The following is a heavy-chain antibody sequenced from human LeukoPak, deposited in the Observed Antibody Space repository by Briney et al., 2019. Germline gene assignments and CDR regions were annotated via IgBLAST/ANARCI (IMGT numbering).Heavy chain of an antibody. CDR1: GFTFSNAW. J-gene: IGHJ3*02. V-gene: IGHV3-15*01. Sequence: PGGSLRLSCAASGFTFSNAWMSGVRQAPGKGLEWVGRIKSKTDGGTTDYAAPVKGRFTISRDDSKNTPYLQKNSLKTEDTAVYYCTTVGADSDAFDIWGQGTMVTVSS. D-gene: IGHD1-26*01. CDR3: TTVGADSDAFDI. CDR2: IKSKTDGGTT.